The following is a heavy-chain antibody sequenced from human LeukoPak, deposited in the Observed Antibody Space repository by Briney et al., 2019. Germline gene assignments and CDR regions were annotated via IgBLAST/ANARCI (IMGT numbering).Heavy chain of an antibody. Sequence: GGSLRLSCAASGFTFSSYEMNWVRQAPGKGLEWVAVISYDGSNKYYADSVKGRFTISRDNSKNTLYLQMNSLRAEDTAVYYCAKPAAGSGNHCTPDYWGQGTLVTVSS. CDR2: ISYDGSNK. D-gene: IGHD3-10*01. V-gene: IGHV3-30*18. CDR3: AKPAAGSGNHCTPDY. CDR1: GFTFSSYE. J-gene: IGHJ4*02.